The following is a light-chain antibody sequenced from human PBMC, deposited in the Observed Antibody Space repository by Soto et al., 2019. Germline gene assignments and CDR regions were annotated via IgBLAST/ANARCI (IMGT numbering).Light chain of an antibody. CDR3: LQKYFYPFT. J-gene: IGKJ3*01. Sequence: AIQMTQSPSSLSASVGDRVTITCRASKGISNDLDWFQQKPGKAPKLLIYAASNLQSGVPARFSGSGSGTDFTLTISSLQPEDFATYYCLQKYFYPFTFGPGTKVYIK. CDR1: KGISND. V-gene: IGKV1-6*01. CDR2: AAS.